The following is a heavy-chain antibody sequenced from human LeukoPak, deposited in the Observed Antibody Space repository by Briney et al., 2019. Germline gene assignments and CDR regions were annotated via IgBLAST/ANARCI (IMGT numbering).Heavy chain of an antibody. D-gene: IGHD1-1*01. Sequence: GESLRLSCEASRFNLGTYAMSWVRQAPGKGLEWVSALTGSGGRTYYADSVKGRFTISRDSSKSTLYLQMNSLRAEDTAIYYCAKVLDPDAFDIWGHRTIVTVSS. CDR2: LTGSGGRT. V-gene: IGHV3-23*01. J-gene: IGHJ3*02. CDR3: AKVLDPDAFDI. CDR1: RFNLGTYA.